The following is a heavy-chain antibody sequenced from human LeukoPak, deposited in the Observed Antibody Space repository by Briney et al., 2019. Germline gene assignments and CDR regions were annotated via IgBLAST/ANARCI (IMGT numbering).Heavy chain of an antibody. CDR1: GGTFSSYA. D-gene: IGHD6-13*01. J-gene: IGHJ6*03. CDR3: ARPGIADYYYYYMDV. CDR2: IIPIFGTA. Sequence: GASVKVSCKASGGTFSSYAISWVRQAPGQGLEWMGGIIPIFGTANYAQKFQGRVTITADESTSTAYMELSSLRSEDTAVYYCARPGIADYYYYYMDVWGKGTTVTVSS. V-gene: IGHV1-69*13.